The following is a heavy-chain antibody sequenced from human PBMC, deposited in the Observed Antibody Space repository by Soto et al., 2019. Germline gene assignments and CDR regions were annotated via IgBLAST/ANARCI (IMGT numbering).Heavy chain of an antibody. V-gene: IGHV3-33*01. J-gene: IGHJ4*02. Sequence: QVQLVESGGDVVQPGRSLRLSCAASGFTFSGYGMHWVRQAPGKGLEWVAVIWYDGSEKYYADSVKGRFIISRDNSKNTLYLQLNSMRAEDAAVYYCARDTNWDSARDFDYWGQGTLVTVSS. CDR2: IWYDGSEK. D-gene: IGHD2-8*01. CDR1: GFTFSGYG. CDR3: ARDTNWDSARDFDY.